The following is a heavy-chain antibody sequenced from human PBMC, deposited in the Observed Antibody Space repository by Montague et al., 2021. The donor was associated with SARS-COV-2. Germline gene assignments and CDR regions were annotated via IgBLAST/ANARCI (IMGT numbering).Heavy chain of an antibody. CDR2: IHHGGST. CDR1: GGSFSTYS. D-gene: IGHD2-2*02. CDR3: AILGDGVVTSAILGVGPFDCSCCMDD. J-gene: IGHJ4*02. V-gene: IGHV4-34*01. Sequence: SETLSLTCTVPGGSFSTYSWNWSRQPPRKGLELIGEIHHGGSTNYNPSLKSPVTISTYTSKNQFSLTLISVAAADTAVYYCAILGDGVVTSAILGVGPFDCSCCMDDWGQGTPVTVSS.